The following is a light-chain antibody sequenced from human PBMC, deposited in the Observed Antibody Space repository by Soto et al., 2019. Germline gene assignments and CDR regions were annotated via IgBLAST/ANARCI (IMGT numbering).Light chain of an antibody. Sequence: VLTQSPATLSLSPGERATLSCRASQSVSSYLAWYQQKPGQAPRLLLYDASSRATGIPDRVSGSGSGTDFTLTISRLEPEDFAVYYCQQYARPPYAFGQGTKV. J-gene: IGKJ2*01. CDR1: QSVSSY. CDR2: DAS. V-gene: IGKV3-20*01. CDR3: QQYARPPYA.